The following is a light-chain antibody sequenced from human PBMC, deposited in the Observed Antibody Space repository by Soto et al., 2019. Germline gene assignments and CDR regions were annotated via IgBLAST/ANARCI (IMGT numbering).Light chain of an antibody. CDR3: QQYESTPPT. Sequence: DIVMTQSPDSLAVSLGERATINCKSSQSVLYSSNNKNYLAWYQQRPGQPPKLLIYWASTRESGVPDRFSGSGSGTDFTLTITSLQAVDVAVYYCQQYESTPPTFGQGTKVEIK. V-gene: IGKV4-1*01. CDR2: WAS. CDR1: QSVLYSSNNKNY. J-gene: IGKJ2*01.